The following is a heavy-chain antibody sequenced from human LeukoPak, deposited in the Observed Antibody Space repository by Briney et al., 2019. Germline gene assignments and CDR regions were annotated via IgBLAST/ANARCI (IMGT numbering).Heavy chain of an antibody. V-gene: IGHV3-48*01. CDR1: AFTFSDYS. CDR3: ARDRLTSGSYFLDY. CDR2: ISGRSSTI. D-gene: IGHD1-26*01. J-gene: IGHJ4*02. Sequence: GGSLRLSCAASAFTFSDYSMNWVRQAPGKGLEWISYISGRSSTIHYADSVRGRFTISRDNAKNSMYLQMNSLRAEDTAVYYCARDRLTSGSYFLDYWGQGTLVTVSS.